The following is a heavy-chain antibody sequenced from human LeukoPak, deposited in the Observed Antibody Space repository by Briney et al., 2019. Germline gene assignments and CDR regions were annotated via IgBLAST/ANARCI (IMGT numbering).Heavy chain of an antibody. CDR1: GISFGSYG. D-gene: IGHD3-9*01. CDR2: IWYDASNK. J-gene: IGHJ4*02. V-gene: IGHV3-30*02. CDR3: ATDISTHYFGS. Sequence: GGSLRLSCAASGISFGSYGMHWVRQAPGKGLEWVTFIWYDASNKYYAESVKGRFTISRDNSRNTVFLQMNSLRAEDTAIYYCATDISTHYFGSWGQGTLVTVSS.